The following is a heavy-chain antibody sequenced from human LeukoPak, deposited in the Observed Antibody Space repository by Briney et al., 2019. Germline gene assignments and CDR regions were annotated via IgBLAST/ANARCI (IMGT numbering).Heavy chain of an antibody. CDR2: INTDGITT. Sequence: GGSLRLSCAASGFTFSSYWMHWVRQAPGKGLVWVSRINTDGITTTYADSVKGRFTISRDNAKNTLYLQMNSLRAEDTAVYYCARDSVLYDSSGYYLDWGQGTLVTVSS. CDR3: ARDSVLYDSSGYYLD. D-gene: IGHD3-22*01. V-gene: IGHV3-74*01. CDR1: GFTFSSYW. J-gene: IGHJ4*02.